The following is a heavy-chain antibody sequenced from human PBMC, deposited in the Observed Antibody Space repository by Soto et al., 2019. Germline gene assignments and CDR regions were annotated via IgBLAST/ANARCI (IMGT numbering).Heavy chain of an antibody. D-gene: IGHD3-10*01. J-gene: IGHJ6*02. Sequence: QVQLVQSGAEVKKPGASVKVSCKASGYTFTSYGISWVRQAPGQGLEWMGWISAYNGNTNYAQKLQGRVTMTTDTSTSTAYMELRSLRSDDTAVYYCARDVYYYASGSRAGYYYGMDVWGQGTTVTVSS. CDR1: GYTFTSYG. CDR3: ARDVYYYASGSRAGYYYGMDV. CDR2: ISAYNGNT. V-gene: IGHV1-18*01.